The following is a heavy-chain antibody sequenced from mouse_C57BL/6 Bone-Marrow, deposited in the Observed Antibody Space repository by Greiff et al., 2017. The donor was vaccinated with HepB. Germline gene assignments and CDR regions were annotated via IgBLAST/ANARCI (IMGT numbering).Heavy chain of an antibody. J-gene: IGHJ2*01. D-gene: IGHD2-5*01. Sequence: QVQLQQPGAELVMPGASVKLSCKASGYTFTSYWMHWVKQSPGQGLEWIGEIDPSDSYTNYNQKFKGKSTLTVDKSSSTAYMQLSSLTSEDSAVYYCARPTYSNYYFDYWGQGTTLTVSS. CDR2: IDPSDSYT. CDR3: ARPTYSNYYFDY. CDR1: GYTFTSYW. V-gene: IGHV1-69*01.